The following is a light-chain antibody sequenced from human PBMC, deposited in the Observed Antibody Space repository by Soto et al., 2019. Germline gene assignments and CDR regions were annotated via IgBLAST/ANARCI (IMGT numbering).Light chain of an antibody. CDR3: QQYGSSGT. V-gene: IGKV3D-20*01. J-gene: IGKJ5*01. CDR1: QRVSTNY. CDR2: GAS. Sequence: EIVLTQSPATLSLSPGETDTLYCVASQRVSTNYVAWYQQKPGQAPRLLIYGASNRATGIPDRFSGSGSGTDFTLTISRLEPEDFAVYYCQQYGSSGTFGQGTRLEIK.